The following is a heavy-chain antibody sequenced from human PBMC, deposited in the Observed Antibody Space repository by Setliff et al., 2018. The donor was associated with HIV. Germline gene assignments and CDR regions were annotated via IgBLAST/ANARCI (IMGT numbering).Heavy chain of an antibody. CDR3: AREVPLGIAGGGILGYFDS. Sequence: SETLSLTCTVSGGSISSGSYYWSWIRQPAGKGLEWIGGGGIGHIYTSGIVNYNPSLKSRVTISGDTSKNQFSLKLNSVTAADTTVYYCAREVPLGIAGGGILGYFDSWGQGTLVTVSS. J-gene: IGHJ4*02. CDR1: GGSISSGSYY. CDR2: IYTSGIV. V-gene: IGHV4-61*09. D-gene: IGHD6-19*01.